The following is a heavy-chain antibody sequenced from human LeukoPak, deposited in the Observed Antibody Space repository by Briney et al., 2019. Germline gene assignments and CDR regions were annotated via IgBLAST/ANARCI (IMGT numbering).Heavy chain of an antibody. CDR3: AKDEVTSGGGLAS. CDR2: LYTGGTT. V-gene: IGHV3-53*01. D-gene: IGHD2-21*02. Sequence: GGSLRLSCAASGFTVSGTHMSWARQAPGKGLEWVSALYTGGTTYYADYVTGRFTVSRDTSSNTLFLHMDSMRAEDTAVYYCAKDEVTSGGGLASWGQGTLVIVSS. J-gene: IGHJ5*01. CDR1: GFTVSGTH.